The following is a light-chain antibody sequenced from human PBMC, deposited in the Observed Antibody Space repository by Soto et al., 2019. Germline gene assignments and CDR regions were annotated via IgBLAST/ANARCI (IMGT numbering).Light chain of an antibody. CDR1: SSDVGGYNY. CDR2: DVS. J-gene: IGLJ2*01. Sequence: QSVLTQPASVSGYPGQSRTISCTGTSSDVGGYNYVSWYQQHPGKAPKLMIYDVSSRPSGVSNRFSGSKSGNTASLTISGLQAEDEADYYCTSYTSSRTRGVFGGGTKLNVL. CDR3: TSYTSSRTRGV. V-gene: IGLV2-14*03.